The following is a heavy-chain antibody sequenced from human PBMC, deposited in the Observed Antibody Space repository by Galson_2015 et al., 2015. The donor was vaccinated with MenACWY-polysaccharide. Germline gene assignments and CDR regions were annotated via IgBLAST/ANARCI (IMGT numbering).Heavy chain of an antibody. CDR1: GFTFSTYS. V-gene: IGHV3-21*01. Sequence: SLRLSCAASGFTFSTYSMNWVRQAPGKGLEWVSSIDSSSGYIYYADLVKGRFTISRDNAQNSLYLQMNTLRAEDTAVYYCARDQGYSSSSRGVYYTYYMDVWGRGTTVTVSS. CDR3: ARDQGYSSSSRGVYYTYYMDV. CDR2: IDSSSGYI. J-gene: IGHJ6*03. D-gene: IGHD6-6*01.